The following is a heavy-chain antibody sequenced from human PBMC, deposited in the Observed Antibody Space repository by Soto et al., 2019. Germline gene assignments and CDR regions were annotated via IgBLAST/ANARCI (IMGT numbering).Heavy chain of an antibody. CDR1: GFTFSSYA. Sequence: PGGSLRLSCAASGFTFSSYAMSWVRQALGKGLEWVSGISASGGSTYHADSVKGRFTISRDNSKNTLYLQMNSLRAEDTAIYYCAKDLHSGISVASDYWGQGTLVTVSS. D-gene: IGHD6-19*01. V-gene: IGHV3-23*01. CDR3: AKDLHSGISVASDY. CDR2: ISASGGST. J-gene: IGHJ4*02.